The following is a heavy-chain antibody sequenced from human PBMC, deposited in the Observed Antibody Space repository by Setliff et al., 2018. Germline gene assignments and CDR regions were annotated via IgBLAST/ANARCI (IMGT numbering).Heavy chain of an antibody. CDR2: IKQDGSEK. D-gene: IGHD4-4*01. CDR3: AREPTVTTLDY. V-gene: IGHV3-7*01. Sequence: GGSLRLSCAASGFTFSSYAMSWVRQAPGKGLEWVANIKQDGSEKYHADSVKGRFTISRDNAKNSLYLQMTSLRAEDTAVYYCAREPTVTTLDYWGQGTLVTVSS. J-gene: IGHJ4*02. CDR1: GFTFSSYA.